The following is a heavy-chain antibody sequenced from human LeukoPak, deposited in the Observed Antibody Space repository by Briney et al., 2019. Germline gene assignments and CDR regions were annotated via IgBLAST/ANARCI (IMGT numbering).Heavy chain of an antibody. J-gene: IGHJ4*02. CDR2: INQDGSAK. V-gene: IGHV3-7*01. D-gene: IGHD3-16*01. Sequence: GGSLRLSCAVSRITFSSNWMNWVRQAPGKRLEWVANINQDGSAKFYVDSVRGRFTISRDNARNSVYLQMDSLRAEDTALYYCMPGGSDSDYWGQGTLVTVSS. CDR1: RITFSSNW. CDR3: MPGGSDSDY.